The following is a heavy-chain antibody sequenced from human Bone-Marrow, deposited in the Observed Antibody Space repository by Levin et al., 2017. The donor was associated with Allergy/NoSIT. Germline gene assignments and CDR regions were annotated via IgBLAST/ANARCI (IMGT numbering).Heavy chain of an antibody. J-gene: IGHJ5*02. CDR3: AREYYGSGSSGFVRWFDP. D-gene: IGHD3-10*01. V-gene: IGHV3-30*10. Sequence: GGSLRLSCVASGFTFRTYSMHWVRQSPGKGLEWVAVISYDGSVKYYRDSVKGRFTISRDNSNNTLYLQMTSLGVEDTAVYYCAREYYGSGSSGFVRWFDPWGQGTLVTVSS. CDR2: ISYDGSVK. CDR1: GFTFRTYS.